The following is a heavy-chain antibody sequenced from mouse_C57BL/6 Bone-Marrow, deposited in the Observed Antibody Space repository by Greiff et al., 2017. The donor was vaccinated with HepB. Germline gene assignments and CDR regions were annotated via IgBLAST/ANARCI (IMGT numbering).Heavy chain of an antibody. CDR1: GYAFTNYL. CDR3: ARSFFAY. CDR2: INPGSGGT. J-gene: IGHJ3*01. V-gene: IGHV1-54*01. Sequence: QVQLQQSGAELVRPGTSVKVSCKASGYAFTNYLIEWVKQRPGQGLEWIGVINPGSGGTTYNEKFKGKATLTADKSSSTAYMQLSSLTSEDSAVYFFARSFFAYWGQGTLVTVSA.